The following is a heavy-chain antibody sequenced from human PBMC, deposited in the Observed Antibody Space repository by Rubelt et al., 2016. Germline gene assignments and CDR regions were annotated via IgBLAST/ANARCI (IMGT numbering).Heavy chain of an antibody. D-gene: IGHD3-22*01. V-gene: IGHV1-2*02. CDR2: INPNSGGT. J-gene: IGHJ4*02. Sequence: AHGQGLEWMGWINPNSGGTNYAQKFQGRVTMTRDTSISTAYMELSRLRSDDTAVYYCARDRNYYDSSGYPDYWGQGTLVTVSS. CDR3: ARDRNYYDSSGYPDY.